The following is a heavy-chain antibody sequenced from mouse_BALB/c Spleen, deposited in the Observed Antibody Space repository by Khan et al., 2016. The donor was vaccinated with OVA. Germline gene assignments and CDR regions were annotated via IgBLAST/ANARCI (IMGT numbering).Heavy chain of an antibody. Sequence: QVQLQQSGAELARPGASVKMSCRASGYTFSTYTMHWVKQRPGQGLEWIGYINPSSNYTNYSQKFKDKATLSADKSSSTAYMQLTSLTSDDSAVYYWARSWAGYYPPYPMDYWGQGTSVTVSS. CDR2: INPSSNYT. J-gene: IGHJ4*01. D-gene: IGHD2-3*01. CDR1: GYTFSTYT. V-gene: IGHV1-4*01. CDR3: ARSWAGYYPPYPMDY.